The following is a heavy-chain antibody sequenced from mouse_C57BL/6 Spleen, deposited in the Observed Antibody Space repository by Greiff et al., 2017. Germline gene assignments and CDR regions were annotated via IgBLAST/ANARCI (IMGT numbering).Heavy chain of an antibody. CDR1: GYTFTSSW. CDR3: ARYRTGDGAWFAY. V-gene: IGHV1-64*01. Sequence: VQLQQPGAELVKPGASVKLSCKASGYTFTSSWMHWVKQRPGQGLEWIGMIHPNSGSTNYNEKFKSKATLTVNKSSSSAYMQLSILTSEDSAVYYCARYRTGDGAWFAYWGQGTLVTVSA. J-gene: IGHJ3*01. CDR2: IHPNSGST. D-gene: IGHD2-3*01.